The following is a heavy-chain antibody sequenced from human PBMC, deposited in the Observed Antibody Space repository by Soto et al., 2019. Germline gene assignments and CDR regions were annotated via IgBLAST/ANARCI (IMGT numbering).Heavy chain of an antibody. V-gene: IGHV1-69*06. CDR2: IIPIFDTT. D-gene: IGHD1-20*01. Sequence: QVQLVQSRAEVKKPGSSVKVSCKISGGTFSPYGVSWVRQAPGQGLEWMGMIIPIFDTTNYAQKFQGRVTITADTSTSTAYMELSSLRSEDTAVYYCAREGRLTGTDGFDYWGQGTLVTVSS. J-gene: IGHJ4*02. CDR3: AREGRLTGTDGFDY. CDR1: GGTFSPYG.